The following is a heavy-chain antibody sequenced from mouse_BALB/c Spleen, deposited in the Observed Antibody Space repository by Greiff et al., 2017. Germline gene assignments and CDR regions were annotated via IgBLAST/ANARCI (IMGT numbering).Heavy chain of an antibody. Sequence: EVQLQESGPGLVKPSQSLSLTCTVTGYSITSDYAWNWIRQFPGNKLEWMGYIHYSGSTNYNPSLKSRISITRDTSKNQFFLQLNSVTTEDTATYYCARRGMDGPLWYFDVWGAGTTVTVSS. V-gene: IGHV3-2*02. CDR3: ARRGMDGPLWYFDV. CDR2: IHYSGST. D-gene: IGHD2-3*01. CDR1: GYSITSDYA. J-gene: IGHJ1*01.